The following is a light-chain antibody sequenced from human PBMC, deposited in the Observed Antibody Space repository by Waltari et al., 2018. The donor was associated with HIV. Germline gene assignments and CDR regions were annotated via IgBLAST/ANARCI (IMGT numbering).Light chain of an antibody. CDR3: QNYDSAPVA. J-gene: IGKJ5*01. Sequence: DIQMSQVPSSMSASVGDRVTITCRASRDISNDLAWYQQKPGEVPKLLIYASSTLRSGVPSRFRDSGSGTDFTLTINGLQPEDVASYYCQNYDSAPVAFGQGTRLEI. CDR1: RDISND. V-gene: IGKV1-27*01. CDR2: ASS.